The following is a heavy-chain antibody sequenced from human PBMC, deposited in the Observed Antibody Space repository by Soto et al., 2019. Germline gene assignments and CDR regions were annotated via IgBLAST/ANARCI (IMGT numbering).Heavy chain of an antibody. J-gene: IGHJ4*02. CDR3: AREVQPVVRLEYDC. Sequence: EVQLVESGGDLVKPGGSLRLSCAVSGFTFSSCTMNWVRQAPGKGLEWVSSVSGGGTTYYADSVKGRFTISRDNARNSLYLQMNSLRTEDTAVYYCAREVQPVVRLEYDCWGQGTLVTVSS. D-gene: IGHD1-1*01. V-gene: IGHV3-21*01. CDR2: VSGGGTT. CDR1: GFTFSSCT.